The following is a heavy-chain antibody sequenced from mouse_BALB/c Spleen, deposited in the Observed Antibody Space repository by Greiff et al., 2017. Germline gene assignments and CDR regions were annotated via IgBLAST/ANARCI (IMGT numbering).Heavy chain of an antibody. CDR3: ARSGTGDAMDY. D-gene: IGHD3-3*01. CDR2: INPGSGGT. CDR1: GYAFTNYL. J-gene: IGHJ4*01. V-gene: IGHV1-54*01. Sequence: VQLQQSGAELVRPGTSVKVSCKASGYAFTNYLIEWVKQRPGQGLEWIGVINPGSGGTNYNQKFKGKATLTVDKSSSTAYMQLSSLTSEDSAVYYCARSGTGDAMDYWGQGTSVTVSS.